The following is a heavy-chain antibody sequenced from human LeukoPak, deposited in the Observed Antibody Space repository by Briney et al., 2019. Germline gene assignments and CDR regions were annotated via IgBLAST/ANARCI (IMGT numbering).Heavy chain of an antibody. CDR2: IYHSGST. Sequence: SETLSLTCTVSGYSISSGYYWGWIRQPPGKGLEWIGSIYHSGSTYYNPSLKSRVTISVDTSKNQFSLKLSSVTAADTAVYYCARPISPGGWYWLDYWGQGTLVTVS. CDR3: ARPISPGGWYWLDY. CDR1: GYSISSGYY. V-gene: IGHV4-38-2*02. D-gene: IGHD6-19*01. J-gene: IGHJ4*02.